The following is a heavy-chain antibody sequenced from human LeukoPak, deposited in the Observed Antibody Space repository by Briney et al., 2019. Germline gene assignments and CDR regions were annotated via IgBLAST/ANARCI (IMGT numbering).Heavy chain of an antibody. Sequence: SETLSLTCTVSGDSISSYFWSWIRQPAGKGLELIGRMYTSGNTIYNPSLKSRVSMSVDTSKNQLSLKVGSVTAADTAVYYCARDPHHYYGQVGQPYFDYWGQGTLVTVSS. D-gene: IGHD3-10*01. CDR1: GDSISSYF. J-gene: IGHJ4*02. CDR2: MYTSGNT. CDR3: ARDPHHYYGQVGQPYFDY. V-gene: IGHV4-4*07.